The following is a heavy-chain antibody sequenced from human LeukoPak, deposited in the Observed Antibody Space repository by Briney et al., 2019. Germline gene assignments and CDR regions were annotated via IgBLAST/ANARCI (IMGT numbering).Heavy chain of an antibody. J-gene: IGHJ4*02. CDR1: GFIFSTYW. CDR3: TRDRGWQSFDY. Sequence: PGGSLRLPCATSGFIFSTYWMTWVRQAPGKGLERVANINLDGTETYYMDSVKGRFTISRDNAKNSLYLQMNSLRAEDTAVYYCTRDRGWQSFDYWGQGTLVTVSS. CDR2: INLDGTET. D-gene: IGHD3-10*01. V-gene: IGHV3-7*01.